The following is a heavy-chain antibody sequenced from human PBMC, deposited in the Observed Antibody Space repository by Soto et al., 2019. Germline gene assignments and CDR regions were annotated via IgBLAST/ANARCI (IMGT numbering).Heavy chain of an antibody. D-gene: IGHD3-22*01. V-gene: IGHV3-30-3*01. CDR3: ARPLRDSSGYFRY. Sequence: GGSLRLSCAASGFTFSSYAMSWVRQAPGKGLEWVAVISYDGSNKYYADSVKGRFTISRDNSKNTLYLQMNSLRAEDTAVYYCARPLRDSSGYFRYWGQGTLVTVSS. CDR1: GFTFSSYA. J-gene: IGHJ4*02. CDR2: ISYDGSNK.